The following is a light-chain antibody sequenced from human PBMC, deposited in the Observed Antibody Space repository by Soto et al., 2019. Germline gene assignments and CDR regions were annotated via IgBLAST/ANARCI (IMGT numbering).Light chain of an antibody. CDR3: QQYNDETRT. Sequence: EIVMTQSPGAVSAAPGERATLSCRASQDVRRNLAWYQQKPGQAPRLLFYAASTRASGVPVRFIGSGSGTDFTLTVTSLQSEDFALYFCQQYNDETRTFGQGTKVDIK. CDR2: AAS. V-gene: IGKV3-15*01. CDR1: QDVRRN. J-gene: IGKJ1*01.